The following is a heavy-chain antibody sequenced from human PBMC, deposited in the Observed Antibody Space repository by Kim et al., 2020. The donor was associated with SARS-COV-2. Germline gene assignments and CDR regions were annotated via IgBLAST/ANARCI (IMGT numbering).Heavy chain of an antibody. V-gene: IGHV3-30*04. CDR2: ISYDGSNK. D-gene: IGHD2-15*01. CDR1: GFTFSSYA. CDR3: ARVPEGGYCSGGSCLG. Sequence: GGSLRLSCAASGFTFSSYAMHWVRQAPGKGLEWVAVISYDGSNKYYADSVKGRFTISRDNSKNTLYLQMNRLRAEDTAVYYCARVPEGGYCSGGSCLGWGQGTLVTVSS. J-gene: IGHJ4*02.